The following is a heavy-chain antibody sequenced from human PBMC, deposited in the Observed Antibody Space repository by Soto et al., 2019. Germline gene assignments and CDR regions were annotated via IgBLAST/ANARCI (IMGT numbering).Heavy chain of an antibody. V-gene: IGHV4-39*01. CDR1: GGSISSSSYY. J-gene: IGHJ4*02. CDR2: IYYSGST. CDR3: ARHIRAVAGHPSSYFDY. D-gene: IGHD6-19*01. Sequence: QLQLQESGPGLVKPSETLSLTCTVSGGSISSSSYYWGWIRQPPGKGLEWIGSIYYSGSTYYNPSLKRRVTISVDTSKNQFALKLSSVTAADTAVYYCARHIRAVAGHPSSYFDYWGQGTLVTVSS.